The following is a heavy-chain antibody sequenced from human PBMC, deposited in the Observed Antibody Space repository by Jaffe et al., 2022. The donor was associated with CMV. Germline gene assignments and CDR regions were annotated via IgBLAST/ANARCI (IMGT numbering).Heavy chain of an antibody. J-gene: IGHJ4*02. CDR3: ARGPYYSPHCSSTSCAGQTFDY. CDR2: ISSSSSYI. V-gene: IGHV3-21*01. Sequence: EVQLVESGGGLVKPGGSLRLSCAASGFTFSSYSMNWVRQAPGKGLEWVSSISSSSSYIYYADSVKGRFTISRDNAKNSLYLQMNSLRAEDTAVYYCARGPYYSPHCSSTSCAGQTFDYWGQGALVTVSS. CDR1: GFTFSSYS. D-gene: IGHD2-2*01.